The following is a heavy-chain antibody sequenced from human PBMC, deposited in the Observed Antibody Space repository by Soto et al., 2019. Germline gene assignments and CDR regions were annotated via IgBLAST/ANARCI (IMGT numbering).Heavy chain of an antibody. D-gene: IGHD4-17*01. V-gene: IGHV1-8*01. CDR3: AAITVTSDDSDI. CDR1: GYTFTIYD. Sequence: ASVEVSCKASGYTFTIYDINWVRQATGQGLEWMGWMNPNSGNTGYAQKFQGRVTMTRNTSISTAYMALSSLRSEDTAVYYCAAITVTSDDSDIWGQGTMVTVSS. CDR2: MNPNSGNT. J-gene: IGHJ3*02.